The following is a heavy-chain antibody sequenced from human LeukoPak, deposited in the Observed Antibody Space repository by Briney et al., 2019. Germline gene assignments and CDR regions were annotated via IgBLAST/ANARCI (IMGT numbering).Heavy chain of an antibody. Sequence: ASVKVSCKASNYTFTSYGISWVRQAPGQGLEWMAWINAYNGDTNYAQKLQGRVTLTTETSTSTAYMELRSLRSEDTAVYYCARTPDFWSGYYPGAEYFQHWGQGTLVTVSS. CDR2: INAYNGDT. CDR3: ARTPDFWSGYYPGAEYFQH. CDR1: NYTFTSYG. V-gene: IGHV1-18*01. D-gene: IGHD3-3*01. J-gene: IGHJ1*01.